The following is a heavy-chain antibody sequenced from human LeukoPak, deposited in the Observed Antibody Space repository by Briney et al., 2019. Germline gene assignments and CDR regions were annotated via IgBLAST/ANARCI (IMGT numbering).Heavy chain of an antibody. CDR2: TSYDGSNK. J-gene: IGHJ6*02. D-gene: IGHD2-15*01. V-gene: IGHV3-30-3*01. CDR1: GFTFSSYA. CDR3: ARSLGYCSGGSCYYYYGMDV. Sequence: PGGSLRLSCAASGFTFSSYAMHWVRQAPGKGLEWVAVTSYDGSNKYYADSVKGRFTISRDNSKNTLYLQMNSLRAEDTAVYYCARSLGYCSGGSCYYYYGMDVWGQGTTVTVSS.